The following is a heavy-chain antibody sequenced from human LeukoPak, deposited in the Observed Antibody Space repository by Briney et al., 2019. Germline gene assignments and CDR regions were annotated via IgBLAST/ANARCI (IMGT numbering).Heavy chain of an antibody. V-gene: IGHV1-69*05. CDR3: ARVAPESAVTWRYYYYYMDV. Sequence: SVKVSCKASGGTFSSYAISWVRQAPGQGLEWMGGIIPIFGTANYAQKFQGRVTITTDESTSTAYMKLSSLRSEDTAVYYCARVAPESAVTWRYYYYYMDVWGKGTTVTVSS. J-gene: IGHJ6*03. D-gene: IGHD1-14*01. CDR2: IIPIFGTA. CDR1: GGTFSSYA.